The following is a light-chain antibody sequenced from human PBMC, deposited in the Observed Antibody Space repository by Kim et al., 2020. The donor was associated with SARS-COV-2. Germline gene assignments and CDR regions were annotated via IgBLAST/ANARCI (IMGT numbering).Light chain of an antibody. CDR3: QHRGDWPPFT. CDR1: QSVSSD. CDR2: EAS. Sequence: SPRETATPSCRTSQSVSSDLALYQQKPGQAPRLLIYEASKRATGIPARFSGSGSGTDFTLIISSLEPEDFAVYYCQHRGDWPPFTFGPGTKVDIK. J-gene: IGKJ3*01. V-gene: IGKV3-11*01.